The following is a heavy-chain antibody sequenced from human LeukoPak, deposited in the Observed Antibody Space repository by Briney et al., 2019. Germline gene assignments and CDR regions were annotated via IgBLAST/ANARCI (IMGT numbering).Heavy chain of an antibody. J-gene: IGHJ4*02. Sequence: SETLSLTCTVSSGSISSYYWSWIRQPPGKGLEWIGYIYYSGSTNYNPSLKSRVTISVDTSKNQFSLKLSSVTAADTAVYYCARVGGIGTHWGQGTLVTVSS. V-gene: IGHV4-59*01. CDR3: ARVGGIGTH. CDR1: SGSISSYY. D-gene: IGHD1-26*01. CDR2: IYYSGST.